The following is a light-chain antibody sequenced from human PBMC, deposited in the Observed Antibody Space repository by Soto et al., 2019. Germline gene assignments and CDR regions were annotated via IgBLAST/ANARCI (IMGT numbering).Light chain of an antibody. Sequence: QSVLTPPRSVSGSPGPSVTISCTGTSSDVGGYNYVSWYQQHPGKAPKLMIYDVSKRPSGVPDRFSGSKSGNTASLTISGLQDEDEADYYCCSAVFGGGTKLTVL. CDR1: SSDVGGYNY. CDR2: DVS. V-gene: IGLV2-11*01. J-gene: IGLJ2*01. CDR3: CSAV.